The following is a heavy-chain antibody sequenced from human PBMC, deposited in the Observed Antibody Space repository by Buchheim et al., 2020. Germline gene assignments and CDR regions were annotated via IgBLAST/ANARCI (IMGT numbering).Heavy chain of an antibody. CDR2: VSATGRST. Sequence: EVQLLESGGGLVQPGGSLRLSCAASGFTFSNYAMTWVRQAPGKGLEWVSAVSATGRSTYYEEAVKGRLTISRDSSKNTLYLQMDSLRAEDTAVYYWAKARESSYYYYGMDVWGQGTT. CDR1: GFTFSNYA. V-gene: IGHV3-23*01. D-gene: IGHD5-24*01. J-gene: IGHJ6*02. CDR3: AKARESSYYYYGMDV.